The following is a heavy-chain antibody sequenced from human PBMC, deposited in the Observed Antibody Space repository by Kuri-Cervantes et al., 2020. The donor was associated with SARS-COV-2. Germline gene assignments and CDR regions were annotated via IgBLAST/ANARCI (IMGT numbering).Heavy chain of an antibody. CDR2: IYHSGST. CDR1: GGSISSGGYY. D-gene: IGHD5-24*01. CDR3: ARAVGSPVEMATRAAGNYFDY. Sequence: LCLTCTVSGGSISSGGYYWSCIRQAPGKGLEWIGYIYHSGSTYYNPSLKSQVTISVDRPKNQFSLKLSSVAAADTAVYYCARAVGSPVEMATRAAGNYFDYWGQGTLVTVSS. J-gene: IGHJ4*02. V-gene: IGHV4-30-2*01.